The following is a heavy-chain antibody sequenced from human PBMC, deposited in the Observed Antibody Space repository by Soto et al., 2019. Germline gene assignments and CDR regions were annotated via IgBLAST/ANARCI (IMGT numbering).Heavy chain of an antibody. J-gene: IGHJ5*02. CDR3: ASCLPAASLCSSWFDP. CDR2: IRAYKGNP. CDR1: GYTFTSYG. V-gene: IGHV1-18*01. D-gene: IGHD2-2*01. Sequence: GASGKVSCQGSGYTFTSYGLSWVRQAPGQGLGGVGWIRAYKGNPKYAQKLQGRITMDTDTSTTTAYMELRSLRSDDTAVYYCASCLPAASLCSSWFDPWGQGTLVTVAS.